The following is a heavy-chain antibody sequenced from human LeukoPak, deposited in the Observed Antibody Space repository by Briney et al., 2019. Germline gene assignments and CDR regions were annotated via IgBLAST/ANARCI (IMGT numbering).Heavy chain of an antibody. J-gene: IGHJ4*02. CDR2: IYYSGST. V-gene: IGHV4-59*12. CDR1: GGSISNKY. D-gene: IGHD3-10*01. Sequence: SETLSLTCTVSGGSISNKYWSWIRQPPGKGLEWIGYIYYSGSTNYNPSLKSRVTILVDTSKNQFSLKLSSVTAADTAVYYCARGTYYYGSGAFGYYFDYWGQGTLVTVSS. CDR3: ARGTYYYGSGAFGYYFDY.